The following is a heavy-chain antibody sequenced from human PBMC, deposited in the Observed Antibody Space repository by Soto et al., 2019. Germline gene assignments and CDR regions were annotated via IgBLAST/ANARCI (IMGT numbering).Heavy chain of an antibody. V-gene: IGHV4-39*01. CDR3: ARHSLALRKNNWFDP. Sequence: SETLSLTCTISGDSIISSDFYWGWVRQPPGKGLEWIGSIFYLGSSYYNPSLKSRVTMSVDTSKNQFSLRLRSVTAADTALYFCARHSLALRKNNWFDPWGQGIMVTVSS. J-gene: IGHJ5*02. CDR2: IFYLGSS. CDR1: GDSIISSDFY. D-gene: IGHD3-3*02.